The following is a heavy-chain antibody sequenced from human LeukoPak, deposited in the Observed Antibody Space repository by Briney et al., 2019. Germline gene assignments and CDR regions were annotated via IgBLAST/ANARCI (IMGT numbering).Heavy chain of an antibody. CDR1: GFTFSIYE. D-gene: IGHD3-10*02. V-gene: IGHV3-48*03. Sequence: GGSLRLSCAASGFTFSIYEMNWVRQAPGKGLEWVSYISSSGRTIYYADSVKGRFTISRDNAKNSLYLKMNSLRAEDTAVYYCAELGITMIGGVWGKGTTVTISS. CDR2: ISSSGRTI. J-gene: IGHJ6*04. CDR3: AELGITMIGGV.